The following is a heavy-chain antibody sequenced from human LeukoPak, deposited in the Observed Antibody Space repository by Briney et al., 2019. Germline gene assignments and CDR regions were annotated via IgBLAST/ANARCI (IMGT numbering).Heavy chain of an antibody. D-gene: IGHD2-21*02. J-gene: IGHJ4*02. CDR1: GFTFSNAW. CDR2: IKSKTDGGST. V-gene: IGHV3-15*01. Sequence: GGSLRLSCAASGFTFSNAWMTWVRQAPGKGLEWVGRIKSKTDGGSTDYAAPVKGRFTISRDDSKNTLYLQMNSLKTEDTAVYYCTREAVTANGYFDYWGQGTLVTVSS. CDR3: TREAVTANGYFDY.